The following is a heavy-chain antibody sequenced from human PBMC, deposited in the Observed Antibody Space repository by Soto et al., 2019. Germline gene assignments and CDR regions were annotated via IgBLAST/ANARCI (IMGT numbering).Heavy chain of an antibody. Sequence: GGSLRLSCAASGFTFSSYWMSWVRQAPGKGLEWVANIKQDGSEKNYVDSVKGRFTVSRDNAEGSLYLHMTSLRAEDTAVYYCAKDGRGTYADSWGQGILVTVSS. J-gene: IGHJ4*02. V-gene: IGHV3-7*03. CDR2: IKQDGSEK. CDR1: GFTFSSYW. D-gene: IGHD1-26*01. CDR3: AKDGRGTYADS.